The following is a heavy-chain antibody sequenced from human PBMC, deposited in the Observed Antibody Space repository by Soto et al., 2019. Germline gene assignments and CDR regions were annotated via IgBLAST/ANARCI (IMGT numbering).Heavy chain of an antibody. CDR2: ISGSGGST. V-gene: IGHV3-23*01. Sequence: GSLRLSCAASGFTFSSYAMSWVRQAPGKGLEWVSAISGSGGSTYYADSVKGRFTISRDNSKNTLYLQMNSLRAEDTAVYYCAKDSDIVVVPAAPNDAFDIWGQGTMVTVSS. CDR1: GFTFSSYA. CDR3: AKDSDIVVVPAAPNDAFDI. D-gene: IGHD2-2*01. J-gene: IGHJ3*02.